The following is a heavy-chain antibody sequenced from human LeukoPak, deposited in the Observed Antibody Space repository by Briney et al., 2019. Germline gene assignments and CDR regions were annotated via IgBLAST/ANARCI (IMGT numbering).Heavy chain of an antibody. CDR1: GFTLSSAW. V-gene: IGHV3-15*01. CDR2: IKSKSDGGTT. CDR3: SAYPDGSSGYYSIDY. D-gene: IGHD3-22*01. Sequence: GGSLRLSCAASGFTLSSAWMCWVRQAPGKGLEWVGRIKSKSDGGTTEYAAPVKGRFTISRDDSKNTLYLQMNSLKTEDTAVYYCSAYPDGSSGYYSIDYWGQGTLVTVSS. J-gene: IGHJ4*02.